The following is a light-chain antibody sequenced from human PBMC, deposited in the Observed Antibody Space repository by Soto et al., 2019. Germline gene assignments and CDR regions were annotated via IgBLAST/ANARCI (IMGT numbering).Light chain of an antibody. V-gene: IGKV3-15*01. CDR3: QHYVNSPLT. J-gene: IGKJ4*01. Sequence: EIVMTQSPATLSVSPGEGATLSFRASQGIGYTLAWYQQKPGQTPRIIIYDTSIRETGVQARFSGSRSGAEFTLTISSLQSEDFAVDYCQHYVNSPLTFGGGTKVDIK. CDR2: DTS. CDR1: QGIGYT.